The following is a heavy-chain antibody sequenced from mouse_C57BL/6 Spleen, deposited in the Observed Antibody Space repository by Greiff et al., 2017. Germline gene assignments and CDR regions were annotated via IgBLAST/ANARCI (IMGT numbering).Heavy chain of an antibody. V-gene: IGHV1-52*01. CDR3: ARGDRTGFAY. CDR2: IDPSDSET. D-gene: IGHD3-3*01. CDR1: GYTFTSYW. Sequence: VQLQQPGAELVRPGSSVKLSCKASGYTFTSYWMHWVKQRPIQGLEWIGNIDPSDSETHYNQKFKDKATLTVDKSSSTAYMPLSSLTSEDSAVYYCARGDRTGFAYWGQGTLVTVSA. J-gene: IGHJ3*01.